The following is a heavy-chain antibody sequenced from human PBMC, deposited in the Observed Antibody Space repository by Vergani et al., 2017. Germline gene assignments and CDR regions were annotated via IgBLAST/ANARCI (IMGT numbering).Heavy chain of an antibody. CDR1: GYTFTSYG. J-gene: IGHJ6*02. CDR2: ISAYNGNT. CDR3: ARDFTNGYSSGWYAGYYYYGMDV. D-gene: IGHD6-19*01. Sequence: QVQLVQSGAEVKKPGASVTVSCKASGYTFTSYGISWVRQAPGQGLEWMGWISAYNGNTNYAQKLQGRVTMTTDTSTSTAYMELRRLRSDDTAVYYCARDFTNGYSSGWYAGYYYYGMDVWGQGTTVTVSS. V-gene: IGHV1-18*04.